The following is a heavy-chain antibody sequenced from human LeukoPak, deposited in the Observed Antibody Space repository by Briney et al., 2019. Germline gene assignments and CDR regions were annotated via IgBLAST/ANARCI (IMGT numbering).Heavy chain of an antibody. CDR3: ARPYSAYAFDY. V-gene: IGHV3-48*03. CDR2: ISRSGNSI. Sequence: GGSLRLSCAASGFTFSSYEMNWVRQAPGKGLEWLSYISRSGNSIFYADSVKGRFTISRDNAKNSLYLQMNSLRAEDTAVYYCARPYSAYAFDYWGQGTLVTVPS. J-gene: IGHJ4*02. D-gene: IGHD5-12*01. CDR1: GFTFSSYE.